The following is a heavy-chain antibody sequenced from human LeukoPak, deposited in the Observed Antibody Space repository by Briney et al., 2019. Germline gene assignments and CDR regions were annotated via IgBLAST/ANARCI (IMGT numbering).Heavy chain of an antibody. CDR1: GGSISSYY. CDR2: IYYSGST. J-gene: IGHJ4*02. D-gene: IGHD1-26*01. Sequence: SETLSLTCTVSGGSISSYYWSWIRQPPGKGLEWIGYIYYSGSTNYNPSLKSRVTISVDTSKNQLSLKLSSVTAADTAVFYCARESYSGRTFDYWGQGTLVTVSS. V-gene: IGHV4-4*08. CDR3: ARESYSGRTFDY.